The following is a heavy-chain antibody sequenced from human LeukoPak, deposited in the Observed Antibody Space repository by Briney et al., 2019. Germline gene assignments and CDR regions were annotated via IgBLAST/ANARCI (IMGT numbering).Heavy chain of an antibody. D-gene: IGHD4-17*01. V-gene: IGHV3-7*01. CDR3: ARAILTPGGATVTRYFDY. Sequence: GGSLRLSCAASGFTFSTYWMSWVRQAPGKGLEWVAVIKQDGTEKYYVDSVKGRFTISRDNAKNTLYLKMNSLRAEDTAVYYCARAILTPGGATVTRYFDYWGQGTLVTVSS. CDR1: GFTFSTYW. CDR2: IKQDGTEK. J-gene: IGHJ4*02.